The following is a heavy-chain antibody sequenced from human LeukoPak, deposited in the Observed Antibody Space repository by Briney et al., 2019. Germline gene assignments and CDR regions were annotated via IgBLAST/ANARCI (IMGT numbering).Heavy chain of an antibody. J-gene: IGHJ4*02. Sequence: PSETLSLTCTVSGGSISSSSYYWGWIRQPPGKGLEWIGSIYYSGSTYYNPSLKSRVTISVDTSKNQFSLKLSSVTAADTAVYYCARHCVWFGESGPDYWGQGTLVTVSS. V-gene: IGHV4-39*01. CDR2: IYYSGST. CDR1: GGSISSSSYY. D-gene: IGHD3-10*01. CDR3: ARHCVWFGESGPDY.